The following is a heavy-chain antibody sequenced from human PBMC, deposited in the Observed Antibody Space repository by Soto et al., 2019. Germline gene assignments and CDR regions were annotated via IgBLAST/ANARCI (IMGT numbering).Heavy chain of an antibody. J-gene: IGHJ4*02. Sequence: SETLSLTCTVSGGSISSYYWSWIRQPAGKGLEWIGRIYTSGSTNYNPSLKSRVTMSVDTSKNQFSLKLSSVTAADTAVYYCARACSSSSCYDVFDYWGQGTLVTVSS. V-gene: IGHV4-4*07. CDR1: GGSISSYY. D-gene: IGHD2-2*01. CDR2: IYTSGST. CDR3: ARACSSSSCYDVFDY.